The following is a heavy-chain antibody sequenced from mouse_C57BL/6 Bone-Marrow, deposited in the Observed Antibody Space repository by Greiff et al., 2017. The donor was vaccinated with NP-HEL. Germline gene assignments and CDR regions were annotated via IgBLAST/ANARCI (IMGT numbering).Heavy chain of an antibody. D-gene: IGHD1-1*01. J-gene: IGHJ3*01. V-gene: IGHV14-4*01. CDR3: TTGIYYYGSSPFAY. Sequence: EVQLQQSGAELVRPGASVKLSCTASGFNIKDDYMHWVKQRPEQGLEWIGWIDPENGDPEYASKFQGKATITAYTSSNTAYLQLSSLTSEDTAVYYCTTGIYYYGSSPFAYWGQGTLVTVSA. CDR2: IDPENGDP. CDR1: GFNIKDDY.